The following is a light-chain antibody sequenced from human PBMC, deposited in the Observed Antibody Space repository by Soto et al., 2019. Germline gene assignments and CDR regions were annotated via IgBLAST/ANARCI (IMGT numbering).Light chain of an antibody. CDR3: QESYSVPLFT. Sequence: DIAMTQSPSSLSASIGDRVTITCRASQTIGTYLNWFQQKPGKAPKLLIYAASNLQSGVSSRFSGSGSGTDFTLIISSLQPDDFATYFCQESYSVPLFTFGPGTKVDVK. V-gene: IGKV1-39*01. J-gene: IGKJ3*01. CDR2: AAS. CDR1: QTIGTY.